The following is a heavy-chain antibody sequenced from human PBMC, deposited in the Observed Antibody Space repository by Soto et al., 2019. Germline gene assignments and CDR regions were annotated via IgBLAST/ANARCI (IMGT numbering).Heavy chain of an antibody. CDR3: ARDRGWNIVVIPASFDL. CDR1: GVSFSAFW. CDR2: INQDGSEK. J-gene: IGHJ4*02. D-gene: IGHD2-15*01. Sequence: EVQLVESGGGLVQPGGSLRLSCAASGVSFSAFWMSWVRQIPGKGLEWVANINQDGSEKQYVDSVKGRFTISRDNAKNSLFLQMNRLRAEDSAVYYCARDRGWNIVVIPASFDLWGRGALVSVS. V-gene: IGHV3-7*01.